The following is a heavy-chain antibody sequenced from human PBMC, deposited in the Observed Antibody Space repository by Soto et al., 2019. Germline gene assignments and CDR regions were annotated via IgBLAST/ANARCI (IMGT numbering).Heavy chain of an antibody. J-gene: IGHJ4*02. Sequence: SETLSLTCTVSGDSISSSRYYGGWVRQPPGKGLEWIGSIYYRGSTYYSPSLKSRVTISVDTSKNQFSLKLSSVTAADTAVYYCARHLHPTTGYCPSTSCYHFDYWGQGTLVTVSS. D-gene: IGHD2-2*01. V-gene: IGHV4-39*01. CDR3: ARHLHPTTGYCPSTSCYHFDY. CDR2: IYYRGST. CDR1: GDSISSSRYY.